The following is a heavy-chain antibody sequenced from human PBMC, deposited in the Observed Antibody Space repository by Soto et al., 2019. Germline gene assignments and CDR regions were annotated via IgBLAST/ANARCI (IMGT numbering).Heavy chain of an antibody. Sequence: AASVKVSCKASGGTFSSYAISWVRQAPGQGLEWMGGIIPIFGTANYAQKFQGRVTITADESTSTAYMELSSLRSEDTAVYYCARDRVTAITYYYYYGMDVWGQGTTVTVSS. V-gene: IGHV1-69*13. J-gene: IGHJ6*02. CDR3: ARDRVTAITYYYYYGMDV. CDR1: GGTFSSYA. D-gene: IGHD2-21*02. CDR2: IIPIFGTA.